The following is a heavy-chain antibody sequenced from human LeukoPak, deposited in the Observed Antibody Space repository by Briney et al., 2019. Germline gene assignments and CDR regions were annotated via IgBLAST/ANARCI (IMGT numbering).Heavy chain of an antibody. Sequence: GGSLRLSCAASGFTFSSYSMNWVRQAPGKGLEWLSYLGSTSTNNAISYAGSVKGRFTSSRDNAKSTLYLQMNSLRAEDTAVYYCATAGSYRFDYWGQGSLVTVSS. J-gene: IGHJ4*02. CDR2: LGSTSTNNAI. CDR3: ATAGSYRFDY. CDR1: GFTFSSYS. D-gene: IGHD1-26*01. V-gene: IGHV3-48*04.